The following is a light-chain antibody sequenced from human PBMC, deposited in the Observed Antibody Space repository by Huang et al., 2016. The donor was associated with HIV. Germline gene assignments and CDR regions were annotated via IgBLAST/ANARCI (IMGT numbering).Light chain of an antibody. V-gene: IGKV3-15*01. CDR2: GVS. CDR1: QSIRSN. Sequence: EIVMTQSPDTLSVSPGERVTLSCRASQSIRSNLAWYQQKPGQAPGRLIQGVSTRATGTPARFRGSGSGTEVTLTTSGLQSEDSAVYYCQQYNNWPPPSTFGQGTRLEIK. CDR3: QQYNNWPPPST. J-gene: IGKJ5*01.